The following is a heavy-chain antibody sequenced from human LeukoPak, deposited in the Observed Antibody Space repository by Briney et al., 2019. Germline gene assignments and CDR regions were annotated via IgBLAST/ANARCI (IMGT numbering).Heavy chain of an antibody. D-gene: IGHD3-10*01. CDR2: IYYSGST. CDR3: ARVPGGWFGELLFDY. J-gene: IGHJ4*02. V-gene: IGHV4-59*01. Sequence: LSETLSLTCTVSGGSISSYYWSWIRQPPGKGLEWIGYIYYSGSTNCNPSLKSRVTISVDTSKNQFSLKLSSVTAADTAVYYCARVPGGWFGELLFDYWGQGTLVTVSS. CDR1: GGSISSYY.